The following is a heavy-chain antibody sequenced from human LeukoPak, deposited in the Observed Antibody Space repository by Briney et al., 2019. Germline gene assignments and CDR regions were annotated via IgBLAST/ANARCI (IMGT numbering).Heavy chain of an antibody. CDR3: ARNLNYYGSGSYYQQSGYFDY. D-gene: IGHD3-10*01. J-gene: IGHJ4*02. V-gene: IGHV4-4*07. CDR1: GGSISSYY. CDR2: IYTSGST. Sequence: SETLSLTCTVSGGSISSYYWSWIRQPAGKGLEWIGRIYTSGSTNYNPSLKSRVTMSVDTSKNQFSLKLSSVTAADTAVYYCARNLNYYGSGSYYQQSGYFDYWGQGTLVTVSS.